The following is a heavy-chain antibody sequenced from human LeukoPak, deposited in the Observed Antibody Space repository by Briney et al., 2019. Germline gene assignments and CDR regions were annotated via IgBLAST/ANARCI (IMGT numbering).Heavy chain of an antibody. D-gene: IGHD3-16*01. CDR2: ISGSGGST. V-gene: IGHV3-23*01. CDR3: ARGRAFGGVTFDY. CDR1: GFTFSSYG. J-gene: IGHJ4*02. Sequence: GGSLRLSCAASGFTFSSYGMSWVRQAPGKGLEWVSAISGSGGSTYYADSVKGRFTISRDNSKNTLYLQMNSLRAEDTAVYYCARGRAFGGVTFDYWGQGTLVTVSS.